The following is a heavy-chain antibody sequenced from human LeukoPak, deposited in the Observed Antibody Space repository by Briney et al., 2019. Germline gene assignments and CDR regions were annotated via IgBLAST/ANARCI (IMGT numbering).Heavy chain of an antibody. V-gene: IGHV1-18*01. J-gene: IGHJ4*02. Sequence: ASVKVSFKTSGYTLTNYGITGVRQAPGQGREGMGWVSADDGNPKYAQKVQGRVTLITDASASTAYLELRGLRYDDTAVYYCARVRKNWNYVSYFDYWGQGTLVTVSS. D-gene: IGHD1-7*01. CDR2: VSADDGNP. CDR3: ARVRKNWNYVSYFDY. CDR1: GYTLTNYG.